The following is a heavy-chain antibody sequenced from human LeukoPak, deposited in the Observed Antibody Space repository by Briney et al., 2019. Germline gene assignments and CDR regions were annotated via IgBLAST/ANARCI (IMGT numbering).Heavy chain of an antibody. CDR3: ASLFTDYYGSGSYAY. Sequence: SETLSLTCTVSGDSISPYYWGRIRQPPGKGLEWIGYIYYSGDTTYNPSLKSRVTISVDTSKNQFSLKLSSVTAADTAVYYCASLFTDYYGSGSYAYWGQGTLVTVSS. CDR1: GDSISPYY. D-gene: IGHD3-10*01. CDR2: IYYSGDT. J-gene: IGHJ4*02. V-gene: IGHV4-59*12.